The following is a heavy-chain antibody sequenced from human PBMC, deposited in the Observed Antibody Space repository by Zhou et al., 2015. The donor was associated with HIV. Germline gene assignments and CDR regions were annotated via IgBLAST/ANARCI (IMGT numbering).Heavy chain of an antibody. V-gene: IGHV1-69*01. CDR2: IIPIFGTA. J-gene: IGHJ4*02. CDR3: LQVGGAATSARGNYFDY. D-gene: IGHD4-11*01. CDR1: GGTFISYA. Sequence: QVQLVQSGAEVKKPGSSVKVSCKASGGTFISYAISWVRQAPGQGLEWMGGIIPIFGTANYAQKFQGRVTITADESTSTAYMELSSLRSEDTAVYYCLQVGGAATSARGNYFDYWGQGTLVTVSS.